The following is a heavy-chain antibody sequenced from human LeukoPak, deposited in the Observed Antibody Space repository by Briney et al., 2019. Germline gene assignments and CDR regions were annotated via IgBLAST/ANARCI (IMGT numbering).Heavy chain of an antibody. CDR3: ARNAPFDY. CDR2: VNQDGSEK. J-gene: IGHJ4*02. CDR1: GFTYSTYW. Sequence: AGGSLRLSCAASGFTYSTYWMSWVRQAPGKGLEWVANVNQDGSEKYYVDSVRGRFTISRDNAKNSLYLQMNSLRGEDTAVYYCARNAPFDYWGQGTLVTVSS. V-gene: IGHV3-7*01.